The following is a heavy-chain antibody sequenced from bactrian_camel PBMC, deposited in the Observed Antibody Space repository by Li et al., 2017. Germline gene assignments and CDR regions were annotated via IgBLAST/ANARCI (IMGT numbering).Heavy chain of an antibody. D-gene: IGHD5*01. CDR1: GNTYTSSC. CDR2: IDSDGAI. Sequence: HVQLVESGGGSVQAGGSLRLSCAASGNTYTSSCMGWFRQAPGKERERVPRIDSDGAIRYADSVKGRFTIAKGQAKHTLYLQMNSLKPDDTATYYCAARFQGGFGYSGLCTDVLADFPYWGQGTQVTVS. V-gene: IGHV3S53*01. CDR3: AARFQGGFGYSGLCTDVLADFPY. J-gene: IGHJ6*01.